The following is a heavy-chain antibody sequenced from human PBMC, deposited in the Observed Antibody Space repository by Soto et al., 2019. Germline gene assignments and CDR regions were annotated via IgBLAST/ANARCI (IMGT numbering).Heavy chain of an antibody. CDR2: ISYDGSNK. J-gene: IGHJ4*02. V-gene: IGHV3-30*03. CDR1: GFTFSSYG. Sequence: ESGGGVVQPGRSLRLSCAASGFTFSSYGMHWVRQAPGKGLEWVAVISYDGSNKYYADSVKGRFTISRDNSKNTLYLQMNSLRAEDTAVYYCALSVSGSYSGYFDYWGQGTLVTVSS. CDR3: ALSVSGSYSGYFDY. D-gene: IGHD1-26*01.